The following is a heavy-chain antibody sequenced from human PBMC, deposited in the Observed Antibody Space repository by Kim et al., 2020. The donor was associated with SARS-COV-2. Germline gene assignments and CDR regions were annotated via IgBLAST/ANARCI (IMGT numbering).Heavy chain of an antibody. CDR2: ISYDGSNK. CDR3: AKFYYYDSSGYYYIEDY. Sequence: GGSLRLSCAASGFTFSSYGMHWVRQAPGKGLEWVAVISYDGSNKYYADSVKGRFTISRDNSKNTLYLQMNSLRAEDTAVYYCAKFYYYDSSGYYYIEDY. V-gene: IGHV3-30*18. D-gene: IGHD3-22*01. CDR1: GFTFSSYG. J-gene: IGHJ4*01.